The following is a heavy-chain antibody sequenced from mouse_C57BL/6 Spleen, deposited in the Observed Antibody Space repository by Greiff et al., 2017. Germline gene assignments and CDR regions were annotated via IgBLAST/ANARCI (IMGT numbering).Heavy chain of an antibody. CDR2: IDPSDSYT. J-gene: IGHJ4*01. D-gene: IGHD3-2*01. V-gene: IGHV1-59*01. CDR3: ARRRQGDYYAMDY. Sequence: VQLQQPGAELVRPGTSVKLSCKASGYTFTSYWMHWVKQRPGQGLEWIGVIDPSDSYTNYNHKFKGKATLTVDTSSSTADLQLSSLTSEDSAVYYCARRRQGDYYAMDYWGQGTSVTVSS. CDR1: GYTFTSYW.